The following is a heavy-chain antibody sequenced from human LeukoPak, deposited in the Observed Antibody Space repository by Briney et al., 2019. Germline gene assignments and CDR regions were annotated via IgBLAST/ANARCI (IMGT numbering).Heavy chain of an antibody. J-gene: IGHJ3*02. Sequence: GGSLRLSCAASGFTFSSYSMNLVRQAPGKGLEWVSSISSSSSYIYYADSVKGRFTISRDNAKNSLYLQMNSLRAEDTAVYYCARDSYGDYVRAFDIWGQGTMVTVSS. CDR2: ISSSSSYI. V-gene: IGHV3-21*01. CDR3: ARDSYGDYVRAFDI. D-gene: IGHD4-17*01. CDR1: GFTFSSYS.